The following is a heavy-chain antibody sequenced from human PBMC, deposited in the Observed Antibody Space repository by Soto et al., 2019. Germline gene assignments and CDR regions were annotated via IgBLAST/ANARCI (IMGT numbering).Heavy chain of an antibody. D-gene: IGHD5-12*01. CDR1: GFTFSNYA. CDR2: ISASGDRTYYADSVK. V-gene: IGHV3-23*01. J-gene: IGHJ4*02. CDR3: AKTYSGYDPFDY. Sequence: GGSLRLSCAASGFTFSNYAMTWVRQAPGKGLEWISVISASGDRTYYADSVKYYADSVKGRFTISRDNSKNTVYLQMSRLRAEDTAVYYCAKTYSGYDPFDYWGQGTLVTVSS.